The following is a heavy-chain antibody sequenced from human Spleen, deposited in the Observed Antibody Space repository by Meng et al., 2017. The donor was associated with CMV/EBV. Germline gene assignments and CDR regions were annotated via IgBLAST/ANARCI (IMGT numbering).Heavy chain of an antibody. Sequence: ASVKVSCKASGYTFTGHYMHWVRQAPGQGLEWMGWIDPNSGGTIYAQEFHGRVTMTRDTSISTAYMELSSLRSEDTAVYYCATYYDFWSGYNNYYYYYGMDVWGQGTTVTVSS. J-gene: IGHJ6*02. CDR2: IDPNSGGT. CDR3: ATYYDFWSGYNNYYYYYGMDV. CDR1: GYTFTGHY. V-gene: IGHV1-2*02. D-gene: IGHD3-3*01.